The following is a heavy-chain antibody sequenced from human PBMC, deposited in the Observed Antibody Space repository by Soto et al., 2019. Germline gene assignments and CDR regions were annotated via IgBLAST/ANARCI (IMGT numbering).Heavy chain of an antibody. V-gene: IGHV3-23*01. CDR2: ISVSGGIT. J-gene: IGHJ4*02. CDR3: AKDTPVVMFLFDS. Sequence: GGSLRPSFAAPWFTFSSYALSWVRPAPGEGVGWGSAISVSGGITYFADSVKGRLTISRDNSKNTLYLQMNSLRTGDSAVYYCAKDTPVVMFLFDSWGRGTLVTVSS. D-gene: IGHD2-15*01. CDR1: WFTFSSYA.